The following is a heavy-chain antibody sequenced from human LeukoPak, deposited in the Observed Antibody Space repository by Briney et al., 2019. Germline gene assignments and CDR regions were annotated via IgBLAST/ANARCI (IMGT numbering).Heavy chain of an antibody. CDR2: TSYDGNNK. D-gene: IGHD6-19*01. CDR1: GFTFSRFG. CDR3: VQSSSIGWTIFES. J-gene: IGHJ4*02. Sequence: GGSLRLSCAASGFTFSRFGMHWVRQAPGKGLEWVAVTSYDGNNKYYADSVKGRFTISRDVSKNTLYLQMNSLRVEDTAVYYCVQSSSIGWTIFESWGQGTLVTVSS. V-gene: IGHV3-33*03.